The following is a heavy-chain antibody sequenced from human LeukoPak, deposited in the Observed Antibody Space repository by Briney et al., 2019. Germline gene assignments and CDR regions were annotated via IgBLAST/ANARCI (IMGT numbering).Heavy chain of an antibody. V-gene: IGHV3-21*04. CDR1: GFTFSSYS. CDR2: ISISSRYI. D-gene: IGHD2-21*01. J-gene: IGHJ4*02. CDR3: ANRVVVIRIILVGFHKEAYYFDS. Sequence: GGSLRLSCAASGFTFSSYSMNWVRQAPGNGLGWVSSISISSRYIYYADSVKGRFTISRDNAKNSLYLQMNSLRAEETAVYFCANRVVVIRIILVGFHKEAYYFDSWGQGALVTVSS.